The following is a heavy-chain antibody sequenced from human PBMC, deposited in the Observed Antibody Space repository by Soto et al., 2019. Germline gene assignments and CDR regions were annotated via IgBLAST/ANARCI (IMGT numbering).Heavy chain of an antibody. D-gene: IGHD2-8*02. V-gene: IGHV4-4*07. CDR1: GASITGTSY. CDR3: ARGMTPPGAPAWYYFDS. CDR2: FSLSGTT. J-gene: IGHJ4*02. Sequence: SETLSLTCTVSGASITGTSYWSWIRQPAGKGLEWIGRFSLSGTTNYNPSLRSRVTMSADVSKNQFSLRLTPVTAADTALYYCARGMTPPGAPAWYYFDSWGQGTLVTVSS.